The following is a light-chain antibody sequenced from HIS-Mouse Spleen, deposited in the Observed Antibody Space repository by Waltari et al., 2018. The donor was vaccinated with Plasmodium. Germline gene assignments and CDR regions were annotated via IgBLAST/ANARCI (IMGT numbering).Light chain of an antibody. CDR2: AAS. CDR1: QCISSY. CDR3: HQSYSTGT. V-gene: IGKV1-39*01. Sequence: DIQLTHSPSSLSASVADRVTITHRPRQCISSYLYLYQQKAGKAPKLLIYAASSLQTGVPLRFSGSGSGEEFTLTISRLQPDYVAIYGWHQSYSTGTFGQGTTVAIK. J-gene: IGKJ1*01.